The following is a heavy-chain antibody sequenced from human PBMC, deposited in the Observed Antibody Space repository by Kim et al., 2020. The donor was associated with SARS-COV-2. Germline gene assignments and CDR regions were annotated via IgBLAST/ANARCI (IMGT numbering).Heavy chain of an antibody. J-gene: IGHJ4*02. CDR2: IGGNGVST. D-gene: IGHD2-15*01. Sequence: GGSLRLSCAASGFTFRNYVMNWVRQAPGKGLEWVSSIGGNGVSTYYADSVKGRFTVSRDNSKNTVYLQVDSLRTEDTAVYYCARSPWPLSPPGYWGQGTL. CDR1: GFTFRNYV. CDR3: ARSPWPLSPPGY. V-gene: IGHV3-23*01.